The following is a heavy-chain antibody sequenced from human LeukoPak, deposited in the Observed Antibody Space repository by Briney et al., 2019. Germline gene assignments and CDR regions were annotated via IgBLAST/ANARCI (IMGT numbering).Heavy chain of an antibody. CDR1: GGSISSTSHH. CDR3: ARQAREQWLDRAYYFDY. Sequence: SETLSLTCTVSGGSISSTSHHWGWIRQPPGKGLEWIGSIYYRGSTYYNPSLKSRVTISVDTSKNQFSLKLNSVTAADTAVYYCARQAREQWLDRAYYFDYWGQGSLVTVSS. V-gene: IGHV4-39*01. CDR2: IYYRGST. D-gene: IGHD6-19*01. J-gene: IGHJ4*02.